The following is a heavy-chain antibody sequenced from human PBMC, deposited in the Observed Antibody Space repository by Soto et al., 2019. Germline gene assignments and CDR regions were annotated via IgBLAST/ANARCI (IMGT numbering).Heavy chain of an antibody. CDR2: IVPLLRIT. CDR1: GDTSTIYT. CDR3: ATDKYGAGRVGVHS. J-gene: IGHJ5*02. V-gene: IGHV1-69*08. D-gene: IGHD1-26*01. Sequence: QVQLVQSGAEVKKPGASLRVSCETSGDTSTIYTITWVRQAPGQGLQWMGRIVPLLRITNYAQEFQGRLTITADSSTSSAHIELTSLTSEDTAVYYCATDKYGAGRVGVHSWGQGTLVNVSS.